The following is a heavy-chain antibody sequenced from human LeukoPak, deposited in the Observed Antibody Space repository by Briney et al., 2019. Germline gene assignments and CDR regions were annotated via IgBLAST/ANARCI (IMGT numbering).Heavy chain of an antibody. V-gene: IGHV4-39*01. CDR2: IYYSGST. CDR1: GGSTSSSSYY. J-gene: IGHJ3*02. D-gene: IGHD3-10*01. Sequence: SETLSLTCTVSGGSTSSSSYYWGWIRQPPGKGLEWIGSIYYSGSTYYNPSLKSRVTISVDTSKNQFSLKLSSVTAADTAVYYCATLWFGELFAFDIWGQGTMVTVSS. CDR3: ATLWFGELFAFDI.